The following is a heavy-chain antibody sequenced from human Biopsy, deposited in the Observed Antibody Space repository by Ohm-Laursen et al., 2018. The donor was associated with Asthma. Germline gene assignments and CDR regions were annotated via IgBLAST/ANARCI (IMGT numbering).Heavy chain of an antibody. V-gene: IGHV1-69*13. Sequence: SVKVSCKSLGGTFNTYVVGWVRQAPGQGLEWVGGINSVFGTTTYPQKFQDRVTITADDSTSTVYMELSSLRSEDTAVYYCARKAGSCISRTCYSLDFWGQGTLVTVSS. D-gene: IGHD2-2*01. J-gene: IGHJ4*02. CDR2: INSVFGTT. CDR1: GGTFNTYV. CDR3: ARKAGSCISRTCYSLDF.